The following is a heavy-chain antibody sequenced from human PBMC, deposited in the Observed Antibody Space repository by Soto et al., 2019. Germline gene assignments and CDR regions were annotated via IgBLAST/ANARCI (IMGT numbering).Heavy chain of an antibody. V-gene: IGHV4-59*01. Sequence: SETLSLTCTVSGGSLSSYYWTWIRQSPGKGLEWIGYVYFSGNANYNPSLKSRVTISIDTSKNQFSLRLASVTAADTAFYYCGSVRPSGYVLSWGQGTLVTVSS. J-gene: IGHJ5*02. CDR3: GSVRPSGYVLS. D-gene: IGHD6-25*01. CDR2: VYFSGNA. CDR1: GGSLSSYY.